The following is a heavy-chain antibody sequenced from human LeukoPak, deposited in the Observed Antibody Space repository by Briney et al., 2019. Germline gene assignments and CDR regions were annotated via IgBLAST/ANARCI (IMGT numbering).Heavy chain of an antibody. Sequence: GGSLRLSCAASGFTFGIYEMNWVRQAPGKGLEWVSYVSSSGTTMYYADSVKGRFTISRDNAKNSLYLQMSSLRAEDTALYYCARVAGEDGDYFFDYWGQGTLVTVSS. CDR1: GFTFGIYE. CDR2: VSSSGTTM. J-gene: IGHJ4*02. D-gene: IGHD4-17*01. V-gene: IGHV3-48*03. CDR3: ARVAGEDGDYFFDY.